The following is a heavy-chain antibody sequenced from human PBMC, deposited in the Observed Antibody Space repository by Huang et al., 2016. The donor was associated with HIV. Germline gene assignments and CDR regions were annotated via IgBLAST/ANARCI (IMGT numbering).Heavy chain of an antibody. CDR2: IEPGDSDI. CDR1: GYPFNGYW. D-gene: IGHD2-2*01. Sequence: EVQLVQSGSVVKKPGESLKISCKGYGYPFNGYWIGWVRQMPGKGLEWMGIIEPGDSDITYSPSFQGQVTISADKSISTAYLQWSGLKASETAMYYCARQGVGDFVVEPTGLGAFDIWGQGTMVTVSS. J-gene: IGHJ3*02. CDR3: ARQGVGDFVVEPTGLGAFDI. V-gene: IGHV5-51*01.